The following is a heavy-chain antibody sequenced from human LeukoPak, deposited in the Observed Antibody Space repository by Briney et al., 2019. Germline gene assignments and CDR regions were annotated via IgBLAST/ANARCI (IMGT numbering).Heavy chain of an antibody. V-gene: IGHV1-24*01. CDR1: GYTLTELS. CDR3: ATLPPRDY. J-gene: IGHJ4*02. Sequence: GASVKVSCKVSGYTLTELSMHWVRQAPGKGLEWMGGFDPEDGETIYAQKFQGRVTVTEDTSTDTAYMELSSLRSEDTAVYYCATLPPRDYWGQGTLVTVSS. CDR2: FDPEDGET.